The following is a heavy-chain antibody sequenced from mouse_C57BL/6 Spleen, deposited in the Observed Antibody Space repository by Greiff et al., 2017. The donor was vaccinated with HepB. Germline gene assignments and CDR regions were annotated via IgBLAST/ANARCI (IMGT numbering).Heavy chain of an antibody. V-gene: IGHV14-4*01. D-gene: IGHD2-4*01. CDR2: IDPENGDT. CDR1: GFNIKDDY. Sequence: EVQLQQSGAELVRPGASVKLSCTASGFNIKDDYMHWVKQRPEQGLEWIGWIDPENGDTEYASKFQGKATITADTSSNTAYLQLSSLTSEDTAVYYCTVYDYGGAYWGQGTLVTVSA. J-gene: IGHJ3*01. CDR3: TVYDYGGAY.